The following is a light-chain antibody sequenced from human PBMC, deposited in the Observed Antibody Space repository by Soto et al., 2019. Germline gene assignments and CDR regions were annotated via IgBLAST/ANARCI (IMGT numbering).Light chain of an antibody. CDR2: GAS. CDR3: QHYNELPLT. V-gene: IGKV3-15*01. J-gene: IGKJ4*01. CDR1: QSVSSN. Sequence: EIVMTQSPATLSVSPGERATLSCRASQSVSSNLAWYQQKPGQAPRLLIYGASTRATGIPARFSGSGSGTDFTLTISSLQSEDFAVYYCQHYNELPLTFGGGTKVEIK.